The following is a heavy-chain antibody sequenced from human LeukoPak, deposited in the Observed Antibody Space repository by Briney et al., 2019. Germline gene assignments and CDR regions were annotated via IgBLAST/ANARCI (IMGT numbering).Heavy chain of an antibody. CDR1: GGSISSSSYY. CDR2: IHHSGST. V-gene: IGHV4-39*07. CDR3: ARTSSSGPVGGYYFDY. Sequence: SETLSLTCTVSGGSISSSSYYWGWIRQPPGKGLEWIGSIHHSGSTYYNPSLKSRVTISVDTSKNQFSLKLSSVTAADTAVYYCARTSSSGPVGGYYFDYWGQGTLVTVSS. J-gene: IGHJ4*02. D-gene: IGHD6-19*01.